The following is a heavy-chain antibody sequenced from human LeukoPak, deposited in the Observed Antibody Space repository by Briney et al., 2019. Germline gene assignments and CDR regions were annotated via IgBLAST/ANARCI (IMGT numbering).Heavy chain of an antibody. CDR3: AADYYGMDI. CDR1: GYTFTGYY. Sequence: ASVTVSFKHSGYTFTGYYRQWVRQAPGQGLEWMGWINPNSGGTNYAQKFQGRVTMTRDTSISTGYMELSRLRSDDTAMYNCAADYYGMDIWGQKTTVTVSS. CDR2: INPNSGGT. J-gene: IGHJ6*02. V-gene: IGHV1-2*02.